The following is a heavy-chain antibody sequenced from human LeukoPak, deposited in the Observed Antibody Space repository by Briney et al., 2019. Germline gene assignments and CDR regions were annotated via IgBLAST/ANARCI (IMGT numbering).Heavy chain of an antibody. CDR3: VRGGSGYYYHFDY. V-gene: IGHV1-69*13. J-gene: IGHJ4*02. CDR2: IIPIFGTA. Sequence: GASVKVSCKASGGTFSSYAISWVRQAPGQGLEWMGGIIPIFGTANYAQKFQGRVTITADESTSTAYMELSSLRSEDTAVYYCVRGGSGYYYHFDYWGQGTLVTVSS. D-gene: IGHD3-22*01. CDR1: GGTFSSYA.